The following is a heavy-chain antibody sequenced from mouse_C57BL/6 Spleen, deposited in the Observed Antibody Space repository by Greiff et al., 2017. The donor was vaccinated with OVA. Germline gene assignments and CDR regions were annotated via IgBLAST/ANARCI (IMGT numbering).Heavy chain of an antibody. V-gene: IGHV1-69*01. CDR2: IDPSDSYT. D-gene: IGHD3-2*02. Sequence: QVQLQQPGAELVMPGASVKLSCKASGYTFTSYWMHWVKQRPGQGLEWIGEIDPSDSYTNYNQKFKGKSTLTVDKSSSTAYMQLSSLTSEDSAVYYGARRGGSSGYVLYAMDYWGQGTSVTVSS. CDR3: ARRGGSSGYVLYAMDY. CDR1: GYTFTSYW. J-gene: IGHJ4*01.